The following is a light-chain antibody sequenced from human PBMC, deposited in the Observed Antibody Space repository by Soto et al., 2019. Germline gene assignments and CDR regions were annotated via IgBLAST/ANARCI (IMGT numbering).Light chain of an antibody. CDR3: QQYYSTPS. Sequence: EVVLTQSPGTLSLSPGERATLSCRASQSVSSYLAWYQQKPGQAPRLLIYDASNRATGIPARFSGSGSGTDFTLTISSLEPEDFAVYYCQQYYSTPSFGGGTRWIS. J-gene: IGKJ4*01. V-gene: IGKV3-11*01. CDR1: QSVSSY. CDR2: DAS.